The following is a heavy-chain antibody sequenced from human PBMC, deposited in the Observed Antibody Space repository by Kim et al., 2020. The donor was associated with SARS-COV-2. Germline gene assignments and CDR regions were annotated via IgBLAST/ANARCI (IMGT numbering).Heavy chain of an antibody. Sequence: GGSLRLSCAASGFTFSTYGMSWVRQAPGKGLEWVSRITSSGTTDCADSVRGRFTISRDNYKNTVYLQKNNLRAEDTAAYYYAKMTGYVPFVSGAQGNVVT. D-gene: IGHD3-9*01. CDR2: ITSSGTT. CDR1: GFTFSTYG. CDR3: AKMTGYVPFVS. J-gene: IGHJ1*01. V-gene: IGHV3-23*01.